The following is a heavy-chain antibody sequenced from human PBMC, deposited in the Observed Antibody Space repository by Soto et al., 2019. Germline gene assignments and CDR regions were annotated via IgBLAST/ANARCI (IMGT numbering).Heavy chain of an antibody. CDR2: MNPNGGNT. Sequence: QVQLVQSGAEVKKPGASVKVSCKASGYTFTSYDINWVRQATGQGLEWVGWMNPNGGNTGYAQKFQGRVTMTRNTSTGTAYMELSSLRSEDTAVYYCARVSYCSCGSCYSGYVYWGQGTLVTVSS. J-gene: IGHJ4*02. CDR1: GYTFTSYD. D-gene: IGHD2-15*01. V-gene: IGHV1-8*01. CDR3: ARVSYCSCGSCYSGYVY.